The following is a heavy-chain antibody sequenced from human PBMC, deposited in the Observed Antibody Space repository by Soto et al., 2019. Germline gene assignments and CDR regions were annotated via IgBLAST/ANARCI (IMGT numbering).Heavy chain of an antibody. CDR2: MSYSGNT. V-gene: IGHV4-39*01. J-gene: IGHJ4*02. Sequence: SETLSLTCSVSGGSISSSRYYWGWIRQPPGKGLEWIGSMSYSGNTYYQSSLKSRVTISVDTSKSQFSLKLGSVTAADTAVYYCARRYCSSTSCYASHFDFWGQGTLVTVSS. CDR1: GGSISSSRYY. CDR3: ARRYCSSTSCYASHFDF. D-gene: IGHD2-2*01.